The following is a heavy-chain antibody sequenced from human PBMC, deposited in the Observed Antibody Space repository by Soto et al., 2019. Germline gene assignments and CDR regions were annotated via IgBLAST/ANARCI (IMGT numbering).Heavy chain of an antibody. CDR1: GFTFINYA. D-gene: IGHD2-21*01. CDR3: ARKILVSTSRPNYWYFDV. J-gene: IGHJ2*01. V-gene: IGHV3-23*01. CDR2: ISGGGDAA. Sequence: EVQLLESGGGLVQPGGSLRLSCAGSGFTFINYAMNWVRQVPGKGLEWVSSISGGGDAAFFPDSVRGRFTISRDNSKNTVTLQMNSLGVDDTAVYYCARKILVSTSRPNYWYFDVWGRGTLVTVSS.